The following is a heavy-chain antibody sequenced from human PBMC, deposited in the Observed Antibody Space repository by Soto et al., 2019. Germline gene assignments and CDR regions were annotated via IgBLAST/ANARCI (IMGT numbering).Heavy chain of an antibody. CDR2: ILPLFDAA. CDR3: ARAWPRGTMLVIDRDNYGMDV. J-gene: IGHJ6*02. V-gene: IGHV1-69*01. CDR1: GGTFSKYA. Sequence: QVQLVQAGAEVKKPGSSVKVSCKASGGTFSKYAFSWVRQAPGQGLEWMGGILPLFDAADYAQRFQGRVRITAYESTTTAYMEQSSHRSNDTAIYYSARAWPRGTMLVIDRDNYGMDVCGQGTTVTVSS. D-gene: IGHD3-22*01.